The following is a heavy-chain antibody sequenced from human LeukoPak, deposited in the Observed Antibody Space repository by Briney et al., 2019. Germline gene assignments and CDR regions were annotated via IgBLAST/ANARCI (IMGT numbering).Heavy chain of an antibody. J-gene: IGHJ4*02. CDR2: IRSKAYGGTT. CDR3: TRIRGYSGYGPFDY. CDR1: GFTFGDYA. V-gene: IGHV3-49*04. D-gene: IGHD5-12*01. Sequence: QTGGSLRLSCTASGFTFGDYAMSWVRQAPGKGLEWVGFIRSKAYGGTTEYAASVKGRFTISRDDSKSIAYLQMNSLKTEDTAVYYCTRIRGYSGYGPFDYWGQGTLVTVSS.